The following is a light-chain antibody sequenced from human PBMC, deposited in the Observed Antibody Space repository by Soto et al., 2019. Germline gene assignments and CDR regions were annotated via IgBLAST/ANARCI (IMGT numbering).Light chain of an antibody. J-gene: IGLJ1*01. CDR3: CSYAGSSTPLI. CDR2: EVS. V-gene: IGLV2-23*02. Sequence: QSVLTQAASVSGYPGQAITISCTGTSSDVGSYNLVSWYQQHPGKAPKLMIYEVSKRPSGVSNRFSGSKSGNTASLTISGLQAEDEADYYCCSYAGSSTPLIFGTGTKVTVL. CDR1: SSDVGSYNL.